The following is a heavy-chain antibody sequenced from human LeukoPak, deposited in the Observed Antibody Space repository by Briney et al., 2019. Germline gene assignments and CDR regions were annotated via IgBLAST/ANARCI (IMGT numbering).Heavy chain of an antibody. Sequence: GRSLRLSCAASGFTFSSYGMHWVRQAPGKGLEWVAVIWYDGSNKYYADSVKGRFTISRDNSKNTLYLQMNSLRAEDTAVYYCASLSLSDFDYWGQGTLVTVSS. J-gene: IGHJ4*02. CDR2: IWYDGSNK. CDR3: ASLSLSDFDY. D-gene: IGHD3-16*02. CDR1: GFTFSSYG. V-gene: IGHV3-33*01.